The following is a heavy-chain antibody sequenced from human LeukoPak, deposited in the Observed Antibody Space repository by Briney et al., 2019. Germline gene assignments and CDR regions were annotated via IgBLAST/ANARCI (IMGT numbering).Heavy chain of an antibody. CDR3: ARCLDYGDYRAFDY. J-gene: IGHJ4*02. CDR2: ISYDGSNK. V-gene: IGHV3-30*04. Sequence: PGRSLRLSCAAAGFTFSSYTMHWVRQAPGKGLEWVAGISYDGSNKFYADSVKGRFTISRDNSKNTLDLQMNSLRAEDTAVYYCARCLDYGDYRAFDYWGQGTLVTVSS. D-gene: IGHD4-17*01. CDR1: GFTFSSYT.